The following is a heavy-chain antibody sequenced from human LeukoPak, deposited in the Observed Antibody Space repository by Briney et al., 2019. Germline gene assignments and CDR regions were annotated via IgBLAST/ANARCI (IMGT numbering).Heavy chain of an antibody. CDR2: ISYDGSNK. V-gene: IGHV3-30-3*01. J-gene: IGHJ4*02. CDR3: ARALLWFGELLGY. Sequence: GGSLRLSCAASGFTFSSYAMHWVRQAPGKGLEWVAVISYDGSNKYYADSVKGRFTISRGNSKNTLYLQMNSLRAEDTAVYYCARALLWFGELLGYWGQGTLVTVSS. CDR1: GFTFSSYA. D-gene: IGHD3-10*01.